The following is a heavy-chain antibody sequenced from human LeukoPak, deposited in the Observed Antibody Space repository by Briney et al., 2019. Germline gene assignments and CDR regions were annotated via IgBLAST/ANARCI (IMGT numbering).Heavy chain of an antibody. CDR1: GFTFSSYG. CDR2: ISYDGSNK. Sequence: GGSLRLSRAAPGFTFSSYGMHWVRQAPGKGLEWVAVISYDGSNKYYADSVKGRFTISRDNSKNTLYLQMNSLRAEDTAVYYCAKDAGSSFDYWGQGTLVTVSS. J-gene: IGHJ4*02. CDR3: AKDAGSSFDY. D-gene: IGHD3-10*01. V-gene: IGHV3-30*18.